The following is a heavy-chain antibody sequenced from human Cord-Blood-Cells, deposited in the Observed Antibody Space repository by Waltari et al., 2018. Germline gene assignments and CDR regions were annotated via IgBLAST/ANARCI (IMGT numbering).Heavy chain of an antibody. Sequence: EVQLVESAVGLILHEGSRRDPRAASGFTVSLNNLRWLRAAAGEGLEWVSVIYSGGSTYYADSVKGRFTISRDNSKNTLYLQMNSLRAEDTAVYYCARGAPYDFWSGYYRDWGQGTLVTVSS. CDR2: IYSGGST. CDR1: GFTVSLNN. V-gene: IGHV3-53*01. CDR3: ARGAPYDFWSGYYRD. J-gene: IGHJ4*02. D-gene: IGHD3-3*01.